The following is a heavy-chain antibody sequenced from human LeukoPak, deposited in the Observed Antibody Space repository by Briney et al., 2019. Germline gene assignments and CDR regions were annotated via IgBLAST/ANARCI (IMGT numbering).Heavy chain of an antibody. V-gene: IGHV1-2*02. CDR1: GYTFTGYY. J-gene: IGHJ3*02. CDR2: INPNSGGT. D-gene: IGHD2-21*02. Sequence: ASVKVSCKASGYTFTGYYMHWVRQAPGQGLEWMGWINPNSGGTNYAQKFQGRVTMTRDTSISTAYMELSRLRSDDTAVYYCAGLVVVTAIQEHDAFDIWGQGTMVTASS. CDR3: AGLVVVTAIQEHDAFDI.